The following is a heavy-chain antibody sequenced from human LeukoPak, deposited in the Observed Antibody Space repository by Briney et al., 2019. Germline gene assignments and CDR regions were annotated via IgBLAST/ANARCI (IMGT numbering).Heavy chain of an antibody. D-gene: IGHD2-15*01. CDR2: FNPNSGGT. CDR1: GYTFTGYY. CDR3: ARDGGSGGSPLQFTPDY. J-gene: IGHJ4*02. V-gene: IGHV1-2*06. Sequence: ASVKVSCKASGYTFTGYYMHWVRQVPGQGLEWMGRFNPNSGGTNYAQKFQGRVTMTRDTSISTAYMELGRLRSDDTAVYYCARDGGSGGSPLQFTPDYWGQGTLVTVSS.